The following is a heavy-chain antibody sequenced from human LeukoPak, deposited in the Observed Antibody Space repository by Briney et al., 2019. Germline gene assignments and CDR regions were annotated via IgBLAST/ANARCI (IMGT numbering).Heavy chain of an antibody. J-gene: IGHJ6*03. V-gene: IGHV1-18*01. CDR2: ISAYNDNT. D-gene: IGHD2-21*01. Sequence: ASVKVSCKASGYTFTSYGISWVRQAPGQGLEWMGWISAYNDNTNYAQKLQGRVTMTTDTSTSTAYMVLRSLRSDDTAVYYCARIPIHPWSYYYFHYMDVWGKGTTVTVSS. CDR3: ARIPIHPWSYYYFHYMDV. CDR1: GYTFTSYG.